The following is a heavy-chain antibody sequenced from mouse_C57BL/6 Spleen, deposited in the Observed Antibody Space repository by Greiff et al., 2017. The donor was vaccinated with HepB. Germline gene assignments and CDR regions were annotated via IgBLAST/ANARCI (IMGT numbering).Heavy chain of an antibody. CDR3: ARGYGNFAY. D-gene: IGHD2-1*01. V-gene: IGHV5-4*03. Sequence: DVKLVESGGGLVKPGGSLKLSCAASGFTFSSYAMSWVRQTPEKRLEWVATISDGGSYTYYPDNVKGRFTISRDNAKNNLYLQMSHLKSEDTAMYYCARGYGNFAYWGQGTLVTVSA. CDR2: ISDGGSYT. J-gene: IGHJ3*01. CDR1: GFTFSSYA.